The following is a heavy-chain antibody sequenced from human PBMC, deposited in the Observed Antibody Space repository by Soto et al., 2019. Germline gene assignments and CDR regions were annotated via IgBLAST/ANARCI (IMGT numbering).Heavy chain of an antibody. Sequence: PGESLKISCKGSGYSFTSYWISWVRQMPGKGLEWMGRIDPSDSYTNYSPSFQGHVTISADKSISTAYLQWSSLKASDTAMYYCARRPYYDSSGFFIDGMDVWGQGTTVTVSS. CDR3: ARRPYYDSSGFFIDGMDV. J-gene: IGHJ6*02. CDR2: IDPSDSYT. D-gene: IGHD3-22*01. CDR1: GYSFTSYW. V-gene: IGHV5-10-1*01.